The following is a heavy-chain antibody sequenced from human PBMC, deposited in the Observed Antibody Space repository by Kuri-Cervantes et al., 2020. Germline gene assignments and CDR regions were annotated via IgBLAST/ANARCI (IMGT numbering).Heavy chain of an antibody. CDR3: AKVRVWFGAIDY. V-gene: IGHV3-73*01. D-gene: IGHD3-10*01. CDR2: IRSKANSYAT. Sequence: GESLKISCAASGFTFSGSAMHWVRQASGKGLEWVGRIRSKANSYATAYAASVKGRFTISRDDSKNTLYLQMNSLRAEDTAVYYCAKVRVWFGAIDYWGQGTLVTVSS. J-gene: IGHJ4*02. CDR1: GFTFSGSA.